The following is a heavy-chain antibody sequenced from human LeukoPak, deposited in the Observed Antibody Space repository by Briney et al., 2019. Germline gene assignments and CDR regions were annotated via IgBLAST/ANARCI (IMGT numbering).Heavy chain of an antibody. D-gene: IGHD2-15*01. J-gene: IGHJ3*02. V-gene: IGHV1-69-2*01. CDR2: VDPEDGET. CDR1: GYTFTNYY. CDR3: ATHSPALDTDAFDI. Sequence: GATVKISCKASGYTFTNYYMHWVQQAPGKGLEWMGRVDPEDGETIYAEKFQGRVTITADTSTDTAYMELSSLRSEDTAVYYCATHSPALDTDAFDIWGQGTMVTVSS.